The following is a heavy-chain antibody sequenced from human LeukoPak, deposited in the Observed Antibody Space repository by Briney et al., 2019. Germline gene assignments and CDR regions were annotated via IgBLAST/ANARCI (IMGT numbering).Heavy chain of an antibody. CDR3: AKDSPRYCSSTSCPSPWD. V-gene: IGHV3-30*02. J-gene: IGHJ4*02. CDR2: IRYDGSNK. CDR1: GFTFSSYG. D-gene: IGHD2-2*01. Sequence: GGSLRLSCAASGFTFSSYGMHWVRQAPGKGLEWVAFIRYDGSNKYYADSVKGRFTISRDNSKNTLYLQMNSLRAGDTAVYYCAKDSPRYCSSTSCPSPWDWGQGTLVTVSS.